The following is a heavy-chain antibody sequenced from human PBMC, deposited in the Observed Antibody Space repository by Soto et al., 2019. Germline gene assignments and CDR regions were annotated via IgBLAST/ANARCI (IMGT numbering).Heavy chain of an antibody. V-gene: IGHV1-69*02. CDR3: ASRDDYLDAFDI. Sequence: QVQLVQSGAEVKKPGSSVKVSCKASGGTFSSYTISWVRQAPGQGLEWMGRIIPILGIANYAQKFQGRVTITADKSTSTAYMELSSLRSEDTAVYYCASRDDYLDAFDIWGQVTMVTVSS. D-gene: IGHD4-17*01. J-gene: IGHJ3*02. CDR2: IIPILGIA. CDR1: GGTFSSYT.